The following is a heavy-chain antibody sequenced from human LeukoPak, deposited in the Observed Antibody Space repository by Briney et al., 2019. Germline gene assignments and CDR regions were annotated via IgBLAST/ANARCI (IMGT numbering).Heavy chain of an antibody. CDR2: IVVGSGNT. CDR3: ARDSVGYRE. Sequence: TSVKVSCKASGFTFTSSAVQWVRQARGQRLEWIGWIVVGSGNTNYAQKFQGRVTITADESTSTAYMELSSLRSEDTAVYYCARDSVGYREWSQGTLVTVSS. J-gene: IGHJ4*02. D-gene: IGHD5-18*01. V-gene: IGHV1-58*01. CDR1: GFTFTSSA.